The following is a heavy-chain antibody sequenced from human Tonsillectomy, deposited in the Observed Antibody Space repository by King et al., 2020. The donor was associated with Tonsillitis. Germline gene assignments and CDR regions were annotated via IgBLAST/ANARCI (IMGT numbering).Heavy chain of an antibody. CDR2: IYLNNVG. J-gene: IGHJ3*02. Sequence: TLKESCSTLVKPTQTLTLTCTFSGFSLSTPGVGVGWIRQPPGKALEWLALIYLNNVGRYILSLKSRITSTKATSKNQVVLTMTNMDPVDTATFYCAHRHPVEYNWAYGAFDIWGLGTTVTVSP. CDR3: AHRHPVEYNWAYGAFDI. V-gene: IGHV2-5*01. CDR1: GFSLSTPGVG. D-gene: IGHD1-20*01.